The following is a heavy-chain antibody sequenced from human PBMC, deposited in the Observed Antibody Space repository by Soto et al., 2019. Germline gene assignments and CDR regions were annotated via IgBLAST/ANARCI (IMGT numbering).Heavy chain of an antibody. CDR2: ISYSGST. J-gene: IGHJ4*02. V-gene: IGHV4-31*03. Sequence: QVQLQESGPGLVKPSQTLSLTCTVSGGSISSGGYYWSWIRQHPGKGLEWIGYISYSGSTYYNPSLERRVTIAVDASKNQFSLKLSSVTGADTAVYYCARDALSRDSIWGQGTLVTVSS. CDR1: GGSISSGGYY. D-gene: IGHD3-22*01. CDR3: ARDALSRDSI.